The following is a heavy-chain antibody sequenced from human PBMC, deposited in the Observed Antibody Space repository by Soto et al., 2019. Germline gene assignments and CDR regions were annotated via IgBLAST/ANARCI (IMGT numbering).Heavy chain of an antibody. Sequence: GGSLRLSCAASEFTFGDYAMSWFRQAPGKGLEWVGFIRSKAYGGTTEYAASVKGRFTISRDDSKSIAYLQMTSLKTEDTAVSNLTRGMPPILFYDMDVWRQGTTATACS. CDR3: TRGMPPILFYDMDV. CDR1: EFTFGDYA. CDR2: IRSKAYGGTT. J-gene: IGHJ6*02. D-gene: IGHD2-2*01. V-gene: IGHV3-49*03.